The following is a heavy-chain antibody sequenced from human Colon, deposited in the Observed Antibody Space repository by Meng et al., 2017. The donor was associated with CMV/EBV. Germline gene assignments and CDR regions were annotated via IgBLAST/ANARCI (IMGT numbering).Heavy chain of an antibody. D-gene: IGHD2-21*02. Sequence: GGSVKRGSDYWSWIRQPPGKGLEWIGHVYYTGSTNYNPSLRGRVTMSMDTSKNQFSLMLNSVTAADTAVYYCARGKTMYGVTYYFDSWGLGTLVTVSS. CDR1: GGSVKRGSDY. V-gene: IGHV4-61*01. CDR2: VYYTGST. J-gene: IGHJ4*02. CDR3: ARGKTMYGVTYYFDS.